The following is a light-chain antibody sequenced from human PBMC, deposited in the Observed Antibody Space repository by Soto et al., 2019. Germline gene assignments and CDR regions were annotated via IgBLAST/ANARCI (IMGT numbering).Light chain of an antibody. CDR1: QSVSSN. Sequence: EIVMTQSPATLSVSPGERATLSCRASQSVSSNLAWYQQKPGQAPRLLIYGASTRATGIPARFSGSGSGTDFTLTIGSLEPEDFAVYYCQQRGNWPRITFGQGTRLEIK. CDR3: QQRGNWPRIT. J-gene: IGKJ5*01. V-gene: IGKV3-11*01. CDR2: GAS.